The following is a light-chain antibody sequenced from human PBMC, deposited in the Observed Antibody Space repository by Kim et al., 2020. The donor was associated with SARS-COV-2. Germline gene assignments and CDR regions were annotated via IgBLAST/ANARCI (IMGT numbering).Light chain of an antibody. Sequence: SVSPGQTASITCSGDKLGDKYACWYQQKPGQCPVLVIYQDSKRPSGIPERFSGSNSGNTATLTISGTQAMDEADYYCQAWDSSTEVFGTGTKVTVL. CDR2: QDS. J-gene: IGLJ1*01. V-gene: IGLV3-1*01. CDR1: KLGDKY. CDR3: QAWDSSTEV.